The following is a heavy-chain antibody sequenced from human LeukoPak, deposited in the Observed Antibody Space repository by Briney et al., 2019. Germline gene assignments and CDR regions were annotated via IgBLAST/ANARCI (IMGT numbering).Heavy chain of an antibody. CDR1: GYSFTSYW. Sequence: GESLKISCKGSGYSFTSYWIGWVRQMPGKGLEWMGIIYPGDSDTRYSPSFQGQVTISAVKSISTAYLQWSSLKASDTAMYYCARQGSAAGMGNWFDPWGQGTLVTVSS. CDR2: IYPGDSDT. J-gene: IGHJ5*02. V-gene: IGHV5-51*01. CDR3: ARQGSAAGMGNWFDP. D-gene: IGHD6-13*01.